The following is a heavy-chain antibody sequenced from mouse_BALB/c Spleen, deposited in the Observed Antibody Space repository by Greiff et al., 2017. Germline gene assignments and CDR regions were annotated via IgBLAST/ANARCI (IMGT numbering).Heavy chain of an antibody. CDR1: GFTFSSYA. CDR3: ARAPNGSYAMDY. V-gene: IGHV5-9-4*01. D-gene: IGHD2-2*01. Sequence: EVNLVESGGGLVKPGGSLKLSCAASGFTFSSYAMSWVRQSPEKRLEWVAEISSGGSYTYYPDTVTGRFTISRDNAKNTLYLEMSSLRSEDTGMYYCARAPNGSYAMDYWGQGTSVTVSS. CDR2: ISSGGSYT. J-gene: IGHJ4*01.